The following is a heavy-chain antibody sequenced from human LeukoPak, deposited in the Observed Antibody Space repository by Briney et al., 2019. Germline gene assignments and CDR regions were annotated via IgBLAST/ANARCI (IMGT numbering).Heavy chain of an antibody. CDR1: GGSFSGYY. Sequence: PSETLSLTCAVYGGSFSGYYWSWIRQPPGKGLEWIGEINHSGSTNYNPSLKSRVTISVDTSKNQFSLKLSSVTAADTALYYCARVGSNWFDPWGQGTLVTVSS. CDR2: INHSGST. J-gene: IGHJ5*02. V-gene: IGHV4-34*01. D-gene: IGHD3-10*01. CDR3: ARVGSNWFDP.